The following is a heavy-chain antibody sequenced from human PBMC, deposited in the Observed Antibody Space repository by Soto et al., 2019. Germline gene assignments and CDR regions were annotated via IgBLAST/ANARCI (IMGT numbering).Heavy chain of an antibody. J-gene: IGHJ6*03. CDR3: ASSGYCSGGSCYGGDYYMDV. D-gene: IGHD2-15*01. V-gene: IGHV1-8*01. CDR2: MNPNSGNT. Sequence: ASVKVSCKASGYTFTSYDINWVRPATGQGLEWMGWMNPNSGNTGYAQKFQGRVTMTRNTSISTAYMELSSLRSEDTAVYYCASSGYCSGGSCYGGDYYMDVWGKGTTVTVS. CDR1: GYTFTSYD.